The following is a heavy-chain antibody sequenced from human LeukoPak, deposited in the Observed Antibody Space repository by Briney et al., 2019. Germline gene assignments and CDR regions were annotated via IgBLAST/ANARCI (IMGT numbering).Heavy chain of an antibody. CDR2: IYYSGST. CDR3: AAWQTIIFDY. Sequence: PSETLSLTCTVSGGSISSYYWSWIRQPPGKGLEWIGYIYYSGSTNYNPSLKSRVTISVDTSKNQFSLKLSSVTAADTAVYYCAAWQTIIFDYWGQGSLVTVSS. V-gene: IGHV4-59*01. CDR1: GGSISSYY. J-gene: IGHJ4*02. D-gene: IGHD5-24*01.